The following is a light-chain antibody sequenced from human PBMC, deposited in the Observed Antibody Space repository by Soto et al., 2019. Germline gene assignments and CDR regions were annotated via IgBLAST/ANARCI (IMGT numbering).Light chain of an antibody. CDR3: LQYNSNSRT. V-gene: IGKV1-5*03. CDR2: KAS. Sequence: IQMTQSPSTLSASLGDRVTMTCRASQSLDRDYLAWYQQKPGKAPNLLIYKASTLESGVPSRFSGGGSGTEFTLTINSLQPGDFATYYCLQYNSNSRTFGQGTKVDIK. J-gene: IGKJ1*01. CDR1: QSLDRDY.